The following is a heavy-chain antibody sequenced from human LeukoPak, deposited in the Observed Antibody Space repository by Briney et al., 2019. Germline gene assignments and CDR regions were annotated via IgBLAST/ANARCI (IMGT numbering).Heavy chain of an antibody. D-gene: IGHD6-19*01. V-gene: IGHV3-30*18. CDR3: AKDSLAGYSSGCLI. J-gene: IGHJ3*02. CDR1: GFTFSSYG. CDR2: ISYDGSNK. Sequence: GGSLRLSCAASGFTFSSYGMHWVRQAPGKGLEWVAVISYDGSNKYYADSVKGRFTISRDNSKNTLYLQMNSLRAEDTAVYYCAKDSLAGYSSGCLIWGQGTMVTVSS.